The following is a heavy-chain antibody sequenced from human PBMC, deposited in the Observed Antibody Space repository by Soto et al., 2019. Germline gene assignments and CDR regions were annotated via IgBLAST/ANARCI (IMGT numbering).Heavy chain of an antibody. CDR2: ISAYNGNT. J-gene: IGHJ4*02. CDR1: GYTFTSYG. D-gene: IGHD2-15*01. CDR3: ARLYCSGGSCYGVFDY. V-gene: IGHV1-18*01. Sequence: ASVKVSCKASGYTFTSYGISWVRQAPGQGLEWMGWISAYNGNTNYAQKLQGRVTMTTDTSTSTAYMELRSLRSDDTAVYYCARLYCSGGSCYGVFDYWGQGTLVTVSS.